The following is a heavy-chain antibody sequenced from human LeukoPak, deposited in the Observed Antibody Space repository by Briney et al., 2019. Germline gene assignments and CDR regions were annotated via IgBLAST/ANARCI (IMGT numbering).Heavy chain of an antibody. J-gene: IGHJ4*02. CDR2: IYTSGST. D-gene: IGHD3-10*01. CDR1: GGSMSGYY. V-gene: IGHV4-4*07. Sequence: SETLSLTCTVSGGSMSGYYWSWIRQPAGKGLEWIGRIYTSGSTNYNPSLKSRVTMSVDTSKNQFSLKLTSVTAADTAVYYCASYYYGSGTYFAFDYWGQGTLVTVSS. CDR3: ASYYYGSGTYFAFDY.